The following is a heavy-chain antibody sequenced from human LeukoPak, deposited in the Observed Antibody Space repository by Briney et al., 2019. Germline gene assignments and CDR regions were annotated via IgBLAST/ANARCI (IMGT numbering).Heavy chain of an antibody. D-gene: IGHD2-15*01. CDR3: ARDPGPRPGGY. Sequence: GGSLRLSCAASGFTFSSYSMNWVRQAPGKGLDWVSSISSSSSYIYYADSVKGRFTISRDNAKNSLYLQMNSLRAEDTAVYYCARDPGPRPGGYWGQGTLVTVSS. CDR1: GFTFSSYS. V-gene: IGHV3-21*01. J-gene: IGHJ4*02. CDR2: ISSSSSYI.